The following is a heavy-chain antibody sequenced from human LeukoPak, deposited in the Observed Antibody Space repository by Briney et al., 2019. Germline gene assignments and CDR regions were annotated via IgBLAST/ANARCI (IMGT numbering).Heavy chain of an antibody. Sequence: SETLSLTCTVSGGSISSSSYYWGWIRQPPGKGLEWIGSIYYSGSTYYNPSLKSRVTISVDTSKNQFSLKLSSVTAADMAVYYCASFYGSGSYYNAIYYGMDVWGQGTTVTVSS. V-gene: IGHV4-39*01. CDR2: IYYSGST. J-gene: IGHJ6*02. D-gene: IGHD3-10*01. CDR3: ASFYGSGSYYNAIYYGMDV. CDR1: GGSISSSSYY.